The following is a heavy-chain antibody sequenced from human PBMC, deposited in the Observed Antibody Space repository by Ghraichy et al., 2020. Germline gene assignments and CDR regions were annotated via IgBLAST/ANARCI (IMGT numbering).Heavy chain of an antibody. CDR3: ARDRSTVSKQPDY. Sequence: GESLNISCAASGFTFSSYGMHWVRQAPGKGLEWVAVIWYDGSNKYYADSVKGRFTISRDNSKNTLYLQMNSLRAEDTAVYYCARDRSTVSKQPDYWGQGTLVTVSS. J-gene: IGHJ4*02. V-gene: IGHV3-33*01. D-gene: IGHD4-11*01. CDR1: GFTFSSYG. CDR2: IWYDGSNK.